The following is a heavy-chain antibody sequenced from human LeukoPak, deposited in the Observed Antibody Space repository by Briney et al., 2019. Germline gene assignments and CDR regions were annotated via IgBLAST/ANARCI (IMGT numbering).Heavy chain of an antibody. CDR3: ARARYFDWYAFGI. CDR2: IKQDGSEK. J-gene: IGHJ3*02. Sequence: PGGSLRLSCAASGFTFSSYWMSWVRQAPGKGLEWVANIKQDGSEKYYVDSVKGRFTISRDDAKNSLYLQMNSLRAEDTAVYDCARARYFDWYAFGIWGQGTMVTVSS. D-gene: IGHD3-9*01. CDR1: GFTFSSYW. V-gene: IGHV3-7*04.